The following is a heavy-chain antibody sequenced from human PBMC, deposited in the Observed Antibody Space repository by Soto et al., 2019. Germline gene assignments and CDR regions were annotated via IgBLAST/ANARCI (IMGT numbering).Heavy chain of an antibody. V-gene: IGHV1-69*13. CDR3: VVGSTTNNWFDP. CDR1: GGTFSSYA. D-gene: IGHD1-1*01. J-gene: IGHJ5*02. Sequence: SVKVSCKASGGTFSSYAISWVRQAPGQGLEWMGGIIPIFGTANYAQKFQGRVTITADESTSTAYMELSSLRSEDTAVYYCVVGSTTNNWFDPWGQGTLVTVSS. CDR2: IIPIFGTA.